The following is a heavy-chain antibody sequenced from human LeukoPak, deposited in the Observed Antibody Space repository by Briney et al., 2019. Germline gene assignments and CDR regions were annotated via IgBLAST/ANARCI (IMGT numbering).Heavy chain of an antibody. CDR1: GYTFTGYY. D-gene: IGHD4-17*01. Sequence: ASVKVSCKASGYTFTGYYMHWVRQAPGQGLEWMGWINPNSGGTNYAQKFQGRVTMTRDTSISTAYMELSRLRSDDTAVYYCAREFFDYGDYGAIDYWGQGTLVTVSS. J-gene: IGHJ4*02. CDR2: INPNSGGT. CDR3: AREFFDYGDYGAIDY. V-gene: IGHV1-2*02.